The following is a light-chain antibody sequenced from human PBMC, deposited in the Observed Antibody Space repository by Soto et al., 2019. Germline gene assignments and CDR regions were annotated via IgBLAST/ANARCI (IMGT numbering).Light chain of an antibody. V-gene: IGLV2-8*01. CDR3: SSHAGSINLV. CDR1: SSDVGGYNY. CDR2: EVS. J-gene: IGLJ2*01. Sequence: QSALTHPPSASGSPGQSVTISCTGTSSDVGGYNYVSWYQQHPGKAPKLMIYEVSKRPSGVPDRFSGSKSGNTASLTVSGLQAEDEADYYCSSHAGSINLVFGGATKLTVL.